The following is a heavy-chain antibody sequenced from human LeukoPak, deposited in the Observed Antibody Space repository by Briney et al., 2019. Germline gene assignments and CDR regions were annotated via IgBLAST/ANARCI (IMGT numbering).Heavy chain of an antibody. CDR2: ISSSSSTI. CDR3: AKDRGDYSNYESYYYYGMDV. CDR1: GFTFSTYS. Sequence: PGGSLRLSCAASGFTFSTYSMNWVRQAPGKGLEWVSYISSSSSTIYYADSVKGRFTISRDNSKNTLYLQMNSLRAEDTAVYYCAKDRGDYSNYESYYYYGMDVWGQGTTVTVSS. J-gene: IGHJ6*02. V-gene: IGHV3-48*01. D-gene: IGHD4-11*01.